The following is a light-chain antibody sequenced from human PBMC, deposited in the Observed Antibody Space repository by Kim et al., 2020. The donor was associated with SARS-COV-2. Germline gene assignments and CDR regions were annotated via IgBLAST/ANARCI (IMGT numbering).Light chain of an antibody. CDR1: QDIRND. Sequence: APVHDKATITCRASQDIRNDLGWYQQNPGRAPMRLIYGASSLQSGVPSRFSGGGSGTEFTLTISSLQPEDFATYFCLQHNTYPITFGQRTRLEIK. J-gene: IGKJ5*01. CDR2: GAS. CDR3: LQHNTYPIT. V-gene: IGKV1-17*01.